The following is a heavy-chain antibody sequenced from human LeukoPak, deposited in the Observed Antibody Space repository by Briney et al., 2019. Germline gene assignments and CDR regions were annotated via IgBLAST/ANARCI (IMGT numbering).Heavy chain of an antibody. CDR3: ARDPSRGYSYGYDIWFDP. J-gene: IGHJ5*02. D-gene: IGHD5-18*01. Sequence: GASVKVSCKASGYTFTSYGISWVRQAPGQGLEWMGWIGAYNGNTNYAQKLQGRVTMTTDTSTSTAYMELRSLRSDDTAVYYCARDPSRGYSYGYDIWFDPWGQGTLVTVSS. CDR1: GYTFTSYG. CDR2: IGAYNGNT. V-gene: IGHV1-18*01.